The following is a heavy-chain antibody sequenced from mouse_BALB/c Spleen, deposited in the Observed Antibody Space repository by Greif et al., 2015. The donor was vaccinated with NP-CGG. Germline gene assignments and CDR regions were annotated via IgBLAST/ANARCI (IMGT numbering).Heavy chain of an antibody. V-gene: IGHV5-9-4*01. CDR1: GFTFSSYA. CDR2: ISSGGSYT. J-gene: IGHJ2*01. D-gene: IGHD2-3*01. CDR3: ARGGDGLDY. Sequence: EVKLVESGGGLVKPGGSLKLSCAASGFTFSSYAMSWVRQSPEKRLEWVAEISSGGSYTYYPDTVTGRFTISRDNAKNTLYLEMSSLRSEDTAMYYCARGGDGLDYWGQGTTLTVSS.